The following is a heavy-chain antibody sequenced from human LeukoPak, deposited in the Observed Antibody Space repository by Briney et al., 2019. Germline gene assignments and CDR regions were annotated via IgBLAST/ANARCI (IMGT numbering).Heavy chain of an antibody. CDR3: ARLKSLSSSWSLFDY. CDR2: IKQDGSEK. V-gene: IGHV3-7*05. CDR1: GFTFSSYW. J-gene: IGHJ4*02. Sequence: GGSLRLSCAASGFTFSSYWMSWVRQAPGKGLEWVANIKQDGSEKYYVDSVKGRFTISRDDAKNSLYLQMNSLRAEDTAVYYCARLKSLSSSWSLFDYWGQGTLVTVSS. D-gene: IGHD6-13*01.